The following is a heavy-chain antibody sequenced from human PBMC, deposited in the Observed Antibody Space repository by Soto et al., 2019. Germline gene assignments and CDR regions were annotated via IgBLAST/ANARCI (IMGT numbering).Heavy chain of an antibody. V-gene: IGHV3-30*18. J-gene: IGHJ4*02. CDR2: ISYDGSNE. D-gene: IGHD1-26*01. CDR3: AKEYSGSYPYYFDY. CDR1: GFTFSSYG. Sequence: GGSLRLSXAASGFTFSSYGMHWVRQAPGKGLEWVAVISYDGSNEYYADSVKGRFTISRDNSKNTLYLQMNSLRAEDTAVYYCAKEYSGSYPYYFDYWGQGTLVTVSS.